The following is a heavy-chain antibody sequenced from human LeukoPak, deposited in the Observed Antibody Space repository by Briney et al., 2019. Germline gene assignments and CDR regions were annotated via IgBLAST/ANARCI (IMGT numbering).Heavy chain of an antibody. V-gene: IGHV1-46*01. CDR2: INPSGGST. J-gene: IGHJ3*02. Sequence: ASVKVSCKASGYTFTSYYMHWVRQAPGQGLEWMGIINPSGGSTIYAQKFQGRVTMTEDTSTSTAYMELRSLRSDDTAVYYCARDRRVYDAFDIWGQGTMVTVSS. CDR1: GYTFTSYY. D-gene: IGHD5/OR15-5a*01. CDR3: ARDRRVYDAFDI.